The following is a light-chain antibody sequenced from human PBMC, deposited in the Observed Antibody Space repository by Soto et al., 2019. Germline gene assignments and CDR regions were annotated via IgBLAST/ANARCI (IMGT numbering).Light chain of an antibody. CDR3: SSYTSSSTLD. J-gene: IGLJ1*01. CDR2: DVS. CDR1: SSDVGDYNY. V-gene: IGLV2-14*01. Sequence: QSVLTQPASVSGSPGQSITISCTGTSSDVGDYNYVSWYQQHPGKAPKLMIYDVSNRPSGVSNRFSGSKSGNTASLTISGLQAEDEADYYCSSYTSSSTLDFGTGTKVTVL.